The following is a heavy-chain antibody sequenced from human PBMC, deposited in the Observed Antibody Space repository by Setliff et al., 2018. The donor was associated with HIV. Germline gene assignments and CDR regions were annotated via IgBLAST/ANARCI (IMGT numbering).Heavy chain of an antibody. Sequence: NPSETLSLTCAVYGGSFSGYYWTWIRQPPGKGLEWIGSIYYSGSTYYKSSLKSRLTISVDTSKNQFSLKMSSVTAADTAVYYCARARGPEGYFDSWGQGTLVTVSS. D-gene: IGHD3-10*01. J-gene: IGHJ4*02. CDR1: GGSFSGYY. V-gene: IGHV4-34*01. CDR3: ARARGPEGYFDS. CDR2: IYYSGST.